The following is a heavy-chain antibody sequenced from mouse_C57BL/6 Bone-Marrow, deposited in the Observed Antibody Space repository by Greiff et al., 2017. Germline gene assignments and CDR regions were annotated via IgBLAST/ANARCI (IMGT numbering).Heavy chain of an antibody. V-gene: IGHV1-50*01. CDR2: IDPSDSYT. Sequence: QVQLQQPGAELVKPGASVKLSCKASGYTFTSYWMQWVKQRPGQGLEWIGEIDPSDSYTNYNQKFKGKATVTVDTSSSTAYMQLSGLTSEDSAVYYCASHVDYWGQGTTLTVSS. CDR3: ASHVDY. CDR1: GYTFTSYW. J-gene: IGHJ2*01.